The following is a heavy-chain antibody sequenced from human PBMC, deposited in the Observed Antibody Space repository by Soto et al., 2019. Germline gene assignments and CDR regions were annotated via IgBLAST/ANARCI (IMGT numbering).Heavy chain of an antibody. Sequence: PGGSLRLSCAASGFTFSSYGMHWVRQAPGKGLEWVAVISYDGSNKYYADSVKDRFTISRDNSKNTLYLQMNSLRAEDTAVYYCATGIAVAGNPGRYFDYWGQGTLVTVSS. V-gene: IGHV3-30*03. CDR2: ISYDGSNK. D-gene: IGHD6-19*01. CDR3: ATGIAVAGNPGRYFDY. J-gene: IGHJ4*02. CDR1: GFTFSSYG.